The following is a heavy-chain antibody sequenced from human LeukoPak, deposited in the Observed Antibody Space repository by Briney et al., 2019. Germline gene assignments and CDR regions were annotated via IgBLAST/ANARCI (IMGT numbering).Heavy chain of an antibody. CDR2: INAGNGNT. J-gene: IGHJ4*02. D-gene: IGHD3-22*01. Sequence: ASVKVSCKASGGTFSSYAISWVRQAPGQRLEWMGWINAGNGNTKYSQKFQGRVTITRDTSASTAYMELSSLRSEDTAVYYCAREPPDSSGYWHDYWGQGTLVTVSS. CDR3: AREPPDSSGYWHDY. CDR1: GGTFSSYA. V-gene: IGHV1-3*01.